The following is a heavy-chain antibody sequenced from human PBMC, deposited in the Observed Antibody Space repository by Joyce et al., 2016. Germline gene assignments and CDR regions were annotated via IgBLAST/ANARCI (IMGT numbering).Heavy chain of an antibody. J-gene: IGHJ4*02. D-gene: IGHD2-15*01. Sequence: EVQLVESGGGLVKPGGSLRLSCAASGFTFSSYSLNWVRQAPGQGLGWVSSISTGSSYIYDADSVKGRFTISRDNAKNSLYLQMNSLRAEDTAVYYCAREGGYCSGGSCRYFDYWGQGTLVTVSS. V-gene: IGHV3-21*01. CDR3: AREGGYCSGGSCRYFDY. CDR2: ISTGSSYI. CDR1: GFTFSSYS.